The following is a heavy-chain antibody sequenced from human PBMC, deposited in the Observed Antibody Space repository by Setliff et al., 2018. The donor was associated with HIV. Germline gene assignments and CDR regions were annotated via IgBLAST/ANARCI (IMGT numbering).Heavy chain of an antibody. V-gene: IGHV1-46*01. D-gene: IGHD3-22*01. J-gene: IGHJ3*02. CDR2: INPRGGST. Sequence: ASVKVSCKASGYTFTSYYMHWVRQAPGQGLEWMGIINPRGGSTSYAQKFQGRVTMTRDTSTRPVYMELSSLRSEDTSVYYCARESPDSSGYYRAFDIWGQGTMVTVS. CDR3: ARESPDSSGYYRAFDI. CDR1: GYTFTSYY.